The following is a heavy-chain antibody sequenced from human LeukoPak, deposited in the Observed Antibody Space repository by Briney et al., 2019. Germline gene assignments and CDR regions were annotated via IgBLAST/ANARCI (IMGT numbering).Heavy chain of an antibody. CDR3: ARAPYYYDSSGYYGSYYYYYMDV. Sequence: SVKVSCKASGYTFTSYDINWVRQATGQGLEWMGGIIPIFGTANYAQKFQGRVTITADESTSTAYMELSSLRSEDTAVYYCARAPYYYDSSGYYGSYYYYYMDVWGKGTTVTVSS. J-gene: IGHJ6*03. V-gene: IGHV1-69*13. CDR1: GYTFTSYD. D-gene: IGHD3-22*01. CDR2: IIPIFGTA.